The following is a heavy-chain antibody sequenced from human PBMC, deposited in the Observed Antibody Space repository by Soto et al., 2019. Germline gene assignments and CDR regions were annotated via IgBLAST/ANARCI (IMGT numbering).Heavy chain of an antibody. CDR1: GDSIGSSSYY. CDR2: IYYSGST. Sequence: SETLSLTCTVSGDSIGSSSYYWGWIRQPPGKGLEWIGSIYYSGSTYYNPSLKRRVTISVDTSKNHFSLKLSSLTAADTAVYYCGRDSVVRGVNNDYGLDVWGQGTTVTVSS. V-gene: IGHV4-39*02. D-gene: IGHD3-10*01. CDR3: GRDSVVRGVNNDYGLDV. J-gene: IGHJ6*02.